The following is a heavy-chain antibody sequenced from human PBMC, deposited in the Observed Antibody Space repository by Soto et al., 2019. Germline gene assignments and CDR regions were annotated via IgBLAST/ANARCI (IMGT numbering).Heavy chain of an antibody. CDR3: ARDYDTSRGDWAYYGIDV. CDR2: IYYGGTT. CDR1: GLTVSTNY. Sequence: EVQLVESGGGLVQPGGSLGISCAASGLTVSTNYMSWVRQAPGKGLEWVSIIYYGGTTYYADSVKGRFTSSRDDSKNTLYLQMHSLRAEDTAVYYCARDYDTSRGDWAYYGIDVWGQGTTVTVSS. D-gene: IGHD3-9*01. V-gene: IGHV3-66*01. J-gene: IGHJ6*02.